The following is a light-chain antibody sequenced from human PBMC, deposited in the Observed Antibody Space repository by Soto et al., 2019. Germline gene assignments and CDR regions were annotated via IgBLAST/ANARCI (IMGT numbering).Light chain of an antibody. CDR2: LNSDGSH. Sequence: QSVLTQSPSASASLGASVTLTCTVSSGHSSYAIEWHQQQPEKGPRYLMKLNSDGSHSKGDGIPDRFSGSSSGAERYLTTSSLQSDDEDDYYCQTWGSGIHVVFGGGTKLTVL. CDR3: QTWGSGIHVV. V-gene: IGLV4-69*01. CDR1: SGHSSYA. J-gene: IGLJ2*01.